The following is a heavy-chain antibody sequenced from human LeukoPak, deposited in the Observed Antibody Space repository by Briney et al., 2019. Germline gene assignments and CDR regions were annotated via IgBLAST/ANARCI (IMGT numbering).Heavy chain of an antibody. Sequence: PGGSLRLSCAASGFTFSSHWMSWVRQAPGKGLEWVANIKQDGSEKYYVDSVKGRFTISRDNAKNSLYLQMNSLRAEDTAVYYCARHIAVAGTGGDYWGQGTLVTVSS. J-gene: IGHJ4*02. CDR1: GFTFSSHW. V-gene: IGHV3-7*01. CDR3: ARHIAVAGTGGDY. D-gene: IGHD6-19*01. CDR2: IKQDGSEK.